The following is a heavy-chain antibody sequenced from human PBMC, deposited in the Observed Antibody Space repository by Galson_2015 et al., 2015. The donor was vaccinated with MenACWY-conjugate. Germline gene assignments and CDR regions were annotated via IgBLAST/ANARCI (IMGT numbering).Heavy chain of an antibody. CDR3: ARERGGYSSSWYGRYFDY. CDR1: GYTFSSNA. J-gene: IGHJ4*02. CDR2: INADNGNT. Sequence: SVKVSCKASGYTFSSNAMHWVRQAPGQRLEWMGWINADNGNTKYSQKLQGRVTITRDTSASTAYMELSSLRSEDTAVYYCARERGGYSSSWYGRYFDYWGQGTLVTVSS. V-gene: IGHV1-3*01. D-gene: IGHD6-13*01.